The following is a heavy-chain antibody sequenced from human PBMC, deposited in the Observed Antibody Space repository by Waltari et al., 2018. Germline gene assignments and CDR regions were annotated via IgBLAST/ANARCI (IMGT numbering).Heavy chain of an antibody. CDR3: ARDHSRAGTMDNWFDP. CDR2: IYSSGST. D-gene: IGHD6-13*01. V-gene: IGHV4-39*07. J-gene: IGHJ5*02. Sequence: QLQLQESGPGLVKPSETLSRTCTVSGGSIRSSRYYWGWIRKPPGKGLEWIGSIYSSGSTYYNPSLKSRVTISVDTSKNQFSLKLSSVTAADTAVYYCARDHSRAGTMDNWFDPWGQGTLVTVSS. CDR1: GGSIRSSRYY.